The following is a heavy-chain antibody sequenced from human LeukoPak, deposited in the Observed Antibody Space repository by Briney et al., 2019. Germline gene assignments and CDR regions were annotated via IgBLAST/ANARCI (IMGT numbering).Heavy chain of an antibody. V-gene: IGHV1-69*01. D-gene: IGHD3-22*01. J-gene: IGHJ3*02. CDR1: GGTFSSYA. CDR3: ARDRYDSSGYYYLDAFDI. CDR2: IIPIFRTS. Sequence: SVKVSCKASGGTFSSYAITWLRQAPGQGLEWMGGIIPIFRTSHYALKFQGRVTITADDSTSTAYMELSSLRSDDTAVYYCARDRYDSSGYYYLDAFDIWGQGTMVTVSS.